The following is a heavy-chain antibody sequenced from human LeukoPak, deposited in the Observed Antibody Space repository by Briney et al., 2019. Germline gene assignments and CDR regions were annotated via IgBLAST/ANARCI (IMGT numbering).Heavy chain of an antibody. CDR2: ISSSSSYI. CDR1: GFTFSSYS. D-gene: IGHD1-26*01. Sequence: PGGSLRLSCAASGFTFSSYSMNWVRQAPGKGLEWVSSISSSSSYIYYADSVKGRFTISRDNAKNSLYLQMNSLRAEHTAVYYCARDLSGSYYSTRYFDYWGQGTLVTVSS. V-gene: IGHV3-21*01. J-gene: IGHJ4*02. CDR3: ARDLSGSYYSTRYFDY.